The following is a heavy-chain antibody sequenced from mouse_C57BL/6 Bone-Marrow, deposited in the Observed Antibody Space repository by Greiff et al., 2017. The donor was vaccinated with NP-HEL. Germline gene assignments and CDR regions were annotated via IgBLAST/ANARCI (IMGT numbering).Heavy chain of an antibody. CDR2: IYPGGGYT. CDR3: AIGRSYAMDY. V-gene: IGHV1-63*01. CDR1: GYTFTNYW. D-gene: IGHD1-1*01. J-gene: IGHJ4*01. Sequence: VKLQEPGAELVRPGTSVKMSCKASGYTFTNYWIGWAKQRPGHGLEWIGDIYPGGGYTNYNEKFKGKATLTVDKSSSTAYMQFSSLTSEDSAIYYCAIGRSYAMDYWGQGTSVTVSS.